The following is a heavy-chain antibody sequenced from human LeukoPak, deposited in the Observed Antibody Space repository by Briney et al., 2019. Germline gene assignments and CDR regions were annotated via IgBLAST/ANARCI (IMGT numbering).Heavy chain of an antibody. CDR3: ARESGYCSGGSCYPDY. CDR1: GGSISSYY. CDR2: IYYSGST. V-gene: IGHV4-59*01. D-gene: IGHD2-15*01. J-gene: IGHJ4*02. Sequence: PSETLSLTCTVSGGSISSYYWSLIRQPPGKGLEWIGYIYYSGSTNYNPSLKSRVTISVDTSKNQFSLKLSSVTAADTAVYYCARESGYCSGGSCYPDYWGQGTLITVSS.